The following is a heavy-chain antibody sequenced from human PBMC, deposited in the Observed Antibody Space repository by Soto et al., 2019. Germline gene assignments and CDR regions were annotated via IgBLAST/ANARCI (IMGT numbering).Heavy chain of an antibody. CDR1: GFTFDDYA. CDR2: ISWNSGKI. V-gene: IGHV3-9*01. J-gene: IGHJ4*02. Sequence: EVQLVESGGGLVQPGRSLRLACAASGFTFDDYAMHWVRQAQGKGLEWVSGISWNSGKIGYADSVKGRFTISRDNANNSLYLQMNSLRPEDTALYYCAKDIVGAINYWGQGTLVTVSS. CDR3: AKDIVGAINY. D-gene: IGHD1-26*01.